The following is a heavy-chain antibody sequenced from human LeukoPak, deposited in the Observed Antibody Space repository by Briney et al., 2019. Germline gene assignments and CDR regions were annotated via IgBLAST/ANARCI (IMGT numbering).Heavy chain of an antibody. CDR1: GFSFSTYG. J-gene: IGHJ6*03. D-gene: IGHD2-2*01. CDR2: VRSDGNTK. Sequence: PGGSLRLSCAASGFSFSTYGMHWVRQAPGKGLEWVAFVRSDGNTKYYADSVKGRFTISRDNSKNPLYVEMNSLRAEDTAVYYCAKGLGYCSSTSCYGGKYYYMDVWGKGTTVTVSS. V-gene: IGHV3-30*02. CDR3: AKGLGYCSSTSCYGGKYYYMDV.